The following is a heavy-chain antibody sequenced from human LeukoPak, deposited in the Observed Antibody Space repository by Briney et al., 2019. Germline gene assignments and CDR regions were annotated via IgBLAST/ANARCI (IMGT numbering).Heavy chain of an antibody. Sequence: GGSLRLSCAVSGITLSNYGMSWVRQAPGKGLEWVAGISDSGGRTNYADSVKGRFTISRDNPKNTLILQMNSLRPENTAVYFCAKRGVVIRVILVGFHKEAYYFDSWGQGALVTVSS. CDR3: AKRGVVIRVILVGFHKEAYYFDS. D-gene: IGHD3-22*01. CDR1: GITLSNYG. J-gene: IGHJ4*02. CDR2: ISDSGGRT. V-gene: IGHV3-23*01.